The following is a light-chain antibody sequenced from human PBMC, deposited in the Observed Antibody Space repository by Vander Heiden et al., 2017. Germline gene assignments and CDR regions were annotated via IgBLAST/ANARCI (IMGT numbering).Light chain of an antibody. CDR2: LGS. CDR3: MQALQTPRYN. Sequence: DIVMTQSPLSLPVTPGEPASISCRSSQSLLHSNGYNYLDWYLQKPGQSPQLLIYLGSNRASGVPDRFSGSGSGTDFTLKISRVEAEDVGVYYCMQALQTPRYNVGQGTKLEIK. CDR1: QSLLHSNGYNY. V-gene: IGKV2-28*01. J-gene: IGKJ2*01.